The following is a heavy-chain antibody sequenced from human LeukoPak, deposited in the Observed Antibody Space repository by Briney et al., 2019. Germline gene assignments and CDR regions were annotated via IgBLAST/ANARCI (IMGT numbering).Heavy chain of an antibody. CDR3: ASTIDYYDSSYFDY. D-gene: IGHD3-22*01. V-gene: IGHV3-7*01. CDR2: IKQDGSEK. CDR1: GFTFSSYW. J-gene: IGHJ4*02. Sequence: GGSLRLSCAASGFTFSSYWMSWVRQAPGKGLEWVANIKQDGSEKYYVDSVKGRFTISRDNAKNSLYLQMSSLRAEDTAVYYCASTIDYYDSSYFDYWGQGTLVTVSS.